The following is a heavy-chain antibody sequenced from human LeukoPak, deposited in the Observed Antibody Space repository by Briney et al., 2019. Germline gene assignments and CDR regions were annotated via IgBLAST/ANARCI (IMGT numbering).Heavy chain of an antibody. V-gene: IGHV3-74*01. D-gene: IGHD4-17*01. CDR1: GFTFSSHL. CDR3: ARISPAYGDYYLDY. J-gene: IGHJ4*02. CDR2: IKGDGTAT. Sequence: PGGSLRLSCAASGFTFSSHLMHWVRQAQGTGLVWVSSIKGDGTATNYADSVKGRFTISRDNAKSALYLQMNSLRDEDTAVYYCARISPAYGDYYLDYWGQGTLVTVSA.